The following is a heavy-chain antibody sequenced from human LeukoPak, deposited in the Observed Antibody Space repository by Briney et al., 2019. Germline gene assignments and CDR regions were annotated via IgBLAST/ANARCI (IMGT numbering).Heavy chain of an antibody. CDR3: ARETPYCSGGSCYSSDAFDI. J-gene: IGHJ3*02. D-gene: IGHD2-15*01. Sequence: SETLSLTCTVSGGSISSYYWSWIRQPPGKGLEWIGYIYTSGSTNYNPSLKSRVTISVDTSKNQFSLKLSSVTAAGTAVYYCARETPYCSGGSCYSSDAFDIWGQGTMVTVSS. CDR1: GGSISSYY. CDR2: IYTSGST. V-gene: IGHV4-4*09.